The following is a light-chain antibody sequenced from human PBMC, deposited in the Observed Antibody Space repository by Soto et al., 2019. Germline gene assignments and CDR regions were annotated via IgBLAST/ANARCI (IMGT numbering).Light chain of an antibody. V-gene: IGKV3-20*01. CDR3: QQYSDSVGT. CDR2: AAS. CDR1: QSVSSDY. J-gene: IGKJ1*01. Sequence: IVLTQSPGTLSLSPGERATLSCSASQSVSSDYLAWYQQRPGQAPRLLIYAASSRATGIPDRFSGSGSGTDFTLTISRLEPEDFAVYYCQQYSDSVGTFGQGTKVDNK.